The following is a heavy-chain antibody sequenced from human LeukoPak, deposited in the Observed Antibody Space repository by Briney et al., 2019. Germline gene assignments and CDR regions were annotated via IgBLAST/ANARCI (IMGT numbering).Heavy chain of an antibody. V-gene: IGHV1-18*01. CDR2: ISGYNDKT. CDR3: ARVMLRGGQDAFDI. CDR1: GYICINYG. Sequence: ASVKVSCKASGYICINYGISWMRQAPGQGLEWMGWISGYNDKTNYAQKVQGRVTMTTDTSTSTAYMELRSLRSDDTAVYYRARVMLRGGQDAFDIWGQGTMVTVSS. D-gene: IGHD3-10*02. J-gene: IGHJ3*02.